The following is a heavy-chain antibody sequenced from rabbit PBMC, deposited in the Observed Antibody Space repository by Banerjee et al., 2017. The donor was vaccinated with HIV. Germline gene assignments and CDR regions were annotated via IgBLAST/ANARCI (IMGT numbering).Heavy chain of an antibody. CDR2: IYAASSGGT. Sequence: QEQLVESGGGLVTLGGSLKLSCKASGIDFSSYGISWVRQAPGKGLEGIACIYAASSGGTWYASWAKGRFTIARTASTTVTLQMTSRTAADTATYFCARDVDSISIGLNLWGQGTLVTVS. D-gene: IGHD1-1*01. V-gene: IGHV1S45*01. J-gene: IGHJ4*01. CDR1: GIDFSSYG. CDR3: ARDVDSISIGLNL.